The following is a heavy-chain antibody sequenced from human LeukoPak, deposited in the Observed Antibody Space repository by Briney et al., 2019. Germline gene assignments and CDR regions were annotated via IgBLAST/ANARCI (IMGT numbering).Heavy chain of an antibody. CDR3: AKNTYYYDSSGYLQAVDY. V-gene: IGHV3-23*01. Sequence: PGGSLRLSGAASGFTFRSYAMSWVRQAPGKGLEWVSAISGSGGSTYYVDSVKGRFTISRDNSKNTLYLQMNSLRAEDTAVYYCAKNTYYYDSSGYLQAVDYWGQGTLVTVSS. CDR1: GFTFRSYA. CDR2: ISGSGGST. D-gene: IGHD3-22*01. J-gene: IGHJ4*02.